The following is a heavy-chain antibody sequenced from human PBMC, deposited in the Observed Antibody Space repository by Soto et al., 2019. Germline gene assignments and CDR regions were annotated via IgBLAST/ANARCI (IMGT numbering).Heavy chain of an antibody. Sequence: GESLKISCKGSGYSFTTYWIGWVRQMPGKGLEWMGIIYPRDSDTRYSPSFQGHITISADKSISTAYLQMNSLRAEDTAVYYCARDCVTGTVCFDYWGQGTLVTVSS. CDR2: IYPRDSDT. D-gene: IGHD1-7*01. J-gene: IGHJ4*02. CDR1: GYSFTTYW. V-gene: IGHV5-51*01. CDR3: ARDCVTGTVCFDY.